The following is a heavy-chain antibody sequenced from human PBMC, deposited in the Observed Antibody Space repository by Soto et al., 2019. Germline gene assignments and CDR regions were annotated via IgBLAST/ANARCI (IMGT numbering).Heavy chain of an antibody. CDR3: ARKRYCSSTSCSAANDYYFDY. Sequence: SVKVSCKASGGTFSSYAISWVRQAPGQGPEWMGGIIPIFGTANYAQKFQGRVTITADKSTSTAYMELSSLRSEDTAVYYCARKRYCSSTSCSAANDYYFDYWGQGTLVTVSS. V-gene: IGHV1-69*06. CDR2: IIPIFGTA. J-gene: IGHJ4*02. CDR1: GGTFSSYA. D-gene: IGHD2-2*01.